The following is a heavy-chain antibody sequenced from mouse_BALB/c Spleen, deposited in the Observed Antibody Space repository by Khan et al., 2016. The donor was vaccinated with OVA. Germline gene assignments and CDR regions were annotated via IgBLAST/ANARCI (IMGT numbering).Heavy chain of an antibody. V-gene: IGHV1-7*01. CDR1: GYTFSNYW. Sequence: VQLQQSGAELAKPGASVKMSCKASGYTFSNYWIHWVKQRPGQGLEWIGYINPRSGYTYSNQTFNDKATLTTDKSSSTAYMQLSSLTSEDSAVYYCARDRSDYWGQGTTLTVSS. CDR2: INPRSGYT. J-gene: IGHJ2*01. CDR3: ARDRSDY.